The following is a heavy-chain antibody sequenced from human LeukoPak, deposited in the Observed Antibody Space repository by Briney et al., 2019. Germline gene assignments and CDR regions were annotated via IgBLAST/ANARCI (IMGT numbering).Heavy chain of an antibody. Sequence: SETLSLTCAVYGGSFSGYYWSWIRRPPGKGLEWIGEINHSGSTNYNPSLKSRVTMSVDTSKNQFSLKLSSVTAADTAVYYCARGGRRYFDLWGRGTLVTVSS. J-gene: IGHJ2*01. CDR2: INHSGST. CDR1: GGSFSGYY. V-gene: IGHV4-34*01. CDR3: ARGGRRYFDL.